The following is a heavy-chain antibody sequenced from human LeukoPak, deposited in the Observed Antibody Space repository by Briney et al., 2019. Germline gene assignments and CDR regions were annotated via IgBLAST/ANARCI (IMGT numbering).Heavy chain of an antibody. J-gene: IGHJ6*02. CDR1: GGSFSGYY. V-gene: IGHV4-34*01. Sequence: SETLSLTCAVYGGSFSGYYWSWIRQPPGKGLEWIGEINHSGSTNYKPSLKSRVTISVDTSKNQFSLKLSSVTAADTAVYYCARLDVYYYYGMDVWGQGTTVTVSS. CDR3: ARLDVYYYYGMDV. CDR2: INHSGST.